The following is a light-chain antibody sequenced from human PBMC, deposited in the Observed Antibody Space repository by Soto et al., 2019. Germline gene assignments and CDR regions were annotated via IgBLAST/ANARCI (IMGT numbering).Light chain of an antibody. CDR2: DAS. CDR3: QQRFNWPRFT. J-gene: IGKJ2*01. V-gene: IGKV3-11*01. Sequence: EIVLTQSPATLSLSPGERATLSCRASQSVSSYLAGYQQKPGQAPRLLIYDASNRATGIPARLSGGGSGTDFTLTISSLEPEDFGVYYCQQRFNWPRFTFGQGTKLEIK. CDR1: QSVSSY.